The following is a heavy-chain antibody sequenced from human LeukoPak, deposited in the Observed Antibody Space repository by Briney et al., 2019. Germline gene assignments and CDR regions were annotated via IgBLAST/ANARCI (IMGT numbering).Heavy chain of an antibody. J-gene: IGHJ4*02. CDR2: IWYDGSNK. Sequence: GGSLRLSCAASGFTFSSYGIHWVRQAPGKGVEWVAVIWYDGSNKYYADSVKGRFTISRDNSKNTLYLQMNSLRAEDTAVYFCARDYLVGANVEYYFDCWGQGTLVTVSS. D-gene: IGHD1-26*01. CDR3: ARDYLVGANVEYYFDC. CDR1: GFTFSSYG. V-gene: IGHV3-33*08.